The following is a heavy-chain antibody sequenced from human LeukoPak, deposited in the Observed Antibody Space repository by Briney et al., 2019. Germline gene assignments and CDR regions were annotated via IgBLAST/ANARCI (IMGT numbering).Heavy chain of an antibody. CDR2: MHAGNGNT. Sequence: ASVKVSCKASGYRFISHYLHWVRQATGQGPEWLGWMHAGNGNTRYPEKFDGRVTMTRDTSTNTAYMDLSSLRSDDTAVYYCAREGSYCVGGDCYSFDFWGQGTLVTVAS. CDR1: GYRFISHY. D-gene: IGHD2-21*02. J-gene: IGHJ4*02. CDR3: AREGSYCVGGDCYSFDF. V-gene: IGHV1-2*02.